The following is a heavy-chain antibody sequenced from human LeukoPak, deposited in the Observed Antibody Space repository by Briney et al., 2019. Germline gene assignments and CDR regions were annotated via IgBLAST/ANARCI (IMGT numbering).Heavy chain of an antibody. Sequence: GGSLRLSCTASGFTFSSYAMSGVRQAPGKGREWVSDNSGSGGSTYYADSVKGRFTIPRDNSKNTLYLQMNSLRAEDTAVYYCAKKYSTGLDPWGQGTLVTVSS. CDR2: NSGSGGST. V-gene: IGHV3-23*01. CDR3: AKKYSTGLDP. CDR1: GFTFSSYA. D-gene: IGHD1-26*01. J-gene: IGHJ5*02.